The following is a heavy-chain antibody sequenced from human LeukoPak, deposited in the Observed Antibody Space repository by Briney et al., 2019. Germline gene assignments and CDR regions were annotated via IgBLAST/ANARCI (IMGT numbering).Heavy chain of an antibody. CDR1: GFTFSDYY. CDR3: ARGIAAAAHSIYYFAY. CDR2: ISSSGRII. J-gene: IGHJ4*02. Sequence: KAGGSLRLSCAASGFTFSDYYMSWSRQAPGRGLEWVSYISSSGRIIYYADSVKGRDTIPMDDAKHSLYLQMNSLRVEDTAVYYCARGIAAAAHSIYYFAYWGQGPLVTVST. V-gene: IGHV3-11*01. D-gene: IGHD6-13*01.